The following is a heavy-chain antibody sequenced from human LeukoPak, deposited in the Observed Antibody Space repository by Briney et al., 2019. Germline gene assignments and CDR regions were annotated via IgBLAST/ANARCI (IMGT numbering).Heavy chain of an antibody. CDR2: IYYSGST. Sequence: SQTLSLTCTVSGGSISSGDYYWSWIRQPPGKGLEWIGYIYYSGSTYYNPSLKSRVTISVDTSKNQFSLKLSSVTAADTAVYYCARETTLYQLLRYWYLDLWGRGTLVTVSS. D-gene: IGHD2-2*01. CDR1: GGSISSGDYY. CDR3: ARETTLYQLLRYWYLDL. J-gene: IGHJ2*01. V-gene: IGHV4-30-4*01.